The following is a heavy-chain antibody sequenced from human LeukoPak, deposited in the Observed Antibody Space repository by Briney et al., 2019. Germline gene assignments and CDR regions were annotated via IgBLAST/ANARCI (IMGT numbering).Heavy chain of an antibody. D-gene: IGHD4-17*01. CDR2: ISSSSSSYI. V-gene: IGHV3-21*01. J-gene: IGHJ4*02. Sequence: GGSLRLSCAASGFTFSSYSMNWVRQAPGKGLEWVSSISSSSSSYIYYADSVKGRFTISRDNAKNSLYLQMNSLRAEDTAVYYCARDLRDYGDYVGGTFDYWGQGTLVTVSS. CDR1: GFTFSSYS. CDR3: ARDLRDYGDYVGGTFDY.